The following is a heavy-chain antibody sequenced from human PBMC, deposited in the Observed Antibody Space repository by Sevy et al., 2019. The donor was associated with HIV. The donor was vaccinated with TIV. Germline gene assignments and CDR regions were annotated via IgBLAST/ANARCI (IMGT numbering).Heavy chain of an antibody. CDR2: IRQDGNEI. CDR1: GFTFHTYW. J-gene: IGHJ4*02. CDR3: ARRYFDV. V-gene: IGHV3-7*01. Sequence: GSSLRLSCAASGFTFHTYWMQWVRQAPGKGLEWVANIRQDGNEIYYADSVKGRFTISRDNAMQSLYLEMNNLRVEDSGIYYCARRYFDVWGQGTLVTVSS.